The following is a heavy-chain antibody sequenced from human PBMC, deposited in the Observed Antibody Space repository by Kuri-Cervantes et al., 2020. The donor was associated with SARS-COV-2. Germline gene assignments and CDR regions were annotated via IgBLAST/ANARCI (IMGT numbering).Heavy chain of an antibody. V-gene: IGHV3-48*01. CDR2: ISSSSSTI. D-gene: IGHD2-21*01. CDR3: ARDGWTYCGGDCYYDGYFDY. Sequence: GESLKISCAASGFTFSSYSMNWVRQAPGKGLEWVSYISSSSSTIYYADSVKGRFTISRDNAKNSLYLQMNSLRAEDTAVYYCARDGWTYCGGDCYYDGYFDYWGQGTLVTDSS. CDR1: GFTFSSYS. J-gene: IGHJ4*02.